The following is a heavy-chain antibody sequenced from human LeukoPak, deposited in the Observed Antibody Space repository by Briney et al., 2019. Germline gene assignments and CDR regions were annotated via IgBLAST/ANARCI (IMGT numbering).Heavy chain of an antibody. D-gene: IGHD6-13*01. Sequence: GGSLRLSCAASGFTFSSYAMHWVRQAPGKGLEYVSAISSNGGSTYYANSVKGRFTISRDNSKNTLYLQMGSLRAEDMAVYYCASSIAAADPLDYYYGMDVWAKGPRSPSP. CDR2: ISSNGGST. CDR3: ASSIAAADPLDYYYGMDV. J-gene: IGHJ6*02. CDR1: GFTFSSYA. V-gene: IGHV3-64*01.